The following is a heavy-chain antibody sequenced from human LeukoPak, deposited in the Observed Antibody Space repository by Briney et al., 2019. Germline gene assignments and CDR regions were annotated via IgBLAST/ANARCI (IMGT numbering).Heavy chain of an antibody. CDR2: FYGGDDT. CDR1: GFTVSSNY. J-gene: IGHJ5*02. Sequence: GGSLRLSCAVSGFTVSSNYMSWVRQAPGKGLEWVSVFYGGDDTYYADSVKDRFTISRDNSKNTLYLQMNSLRAEDTAMYYCARGYGDHGWWFDPWGQGTLVTVSS. D-gene: IGHD4-17*01. CDR3: ARGYGDHGWWFDP. V-gene: IGHV3-66*01.